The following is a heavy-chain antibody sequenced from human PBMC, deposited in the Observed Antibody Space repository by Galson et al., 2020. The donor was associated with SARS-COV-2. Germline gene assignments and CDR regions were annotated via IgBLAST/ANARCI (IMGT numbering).Heavy chain of an antibody. Sequence: GESLKISCKGSGYSFTSYWIGWVRQMPGKGLEWMGIIYPGDSDTRYSPSFQGQVTISADKSISTAYLQWSSLKASDTAMYYCARRLVEGATRDDFDYWRQGTLVTVSS. CDR3: ARRLVEGATRDDFDY. CDR1: GYSFTSYW. CDR2: IYPGDSDT. D-gene: IGHD1-26*01. J-gene: IGHJ4*02. V-gene: IGHV5-51*01.